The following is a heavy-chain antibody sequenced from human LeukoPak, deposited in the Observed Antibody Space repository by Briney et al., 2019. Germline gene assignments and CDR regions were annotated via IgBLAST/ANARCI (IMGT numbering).Heavy chain of an antibody. V-gene: IGHV3-30*01. Sequence: GGSLRLSCAASGFTFSSYAMHWVRQAPGKGLEWVAGISYDGSNKYYADSVKGRFTISRDNSKNTLYLQMNSLRAEDTAVYYCARGALRGSAFDIWGQGTMVTVSS. J-gene: IGHJ3*02. CDR1: GFTFSSYA. CDR2: ISYDGSNK. CDR3: ARGALRGSAFDI. D-gene: IGHD3-10*01.